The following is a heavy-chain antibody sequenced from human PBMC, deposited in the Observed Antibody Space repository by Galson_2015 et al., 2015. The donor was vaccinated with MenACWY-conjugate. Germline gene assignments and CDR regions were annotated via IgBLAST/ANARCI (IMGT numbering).Heavy chain of an antibody. Sequence: SLRVSCATSGLTFSNVWMSWVRQAPGKGLEWVARIKCRTDGGTTDYATPVKGRFTILRDDSAKTLYLQMNSLKIEDTAMYFCTRDRDVGGSRWWFDPWGQGTLVTVSS. V-gene: IGHV3-15*01. J-gene: IGHJ5*02. CDR3: TRDRDVGGSRWWFDP. CDR2: IKCRTDGGTT. D-gene: IGHD2-15*01. CDR1: GLTFSNVW.